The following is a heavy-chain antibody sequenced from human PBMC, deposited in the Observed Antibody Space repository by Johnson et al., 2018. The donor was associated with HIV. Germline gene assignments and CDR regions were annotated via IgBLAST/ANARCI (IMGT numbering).Heavy chain of an antibody. CDR3: ARAYMSSGSYYDACDI. CDR2: INWNGDST. Sequence: VQLVESGGGLVQPGGSLRLSCAASGFTFDDYGMNWVRQAPGKGLEWVSGINWNGDSTGYADSVKGRFTISRDNAKNSLYLQMNSLRAEDTALYYCARAYMSSGSYYDACDIWGQGTMVIVSS. V-gene: IGHV3-20*04. D-gene: IGHD1-26*01. CDR1: GFTFDDYG. J-gene: IGHJ3*02.